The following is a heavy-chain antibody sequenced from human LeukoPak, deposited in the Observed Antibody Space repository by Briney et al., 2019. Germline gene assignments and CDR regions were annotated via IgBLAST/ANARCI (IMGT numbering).Heavy chain of an antibody. CDR3: ARDHLGLEAFDS. D-gene: IGHD1-1*01. Sequence: SETLSLTCAVYGGSFSGYYWSWIRQPPGKGLEWIGEINHSGSTNYNPSLKSRVTISVDTSKNQFSLQLNSVTPEDTAVYYCARDHLGLEAFDSWGQGTLVTVSS. V-gene: IGHV4-34*01. CDR1: GGSFSGYY. J-gene: IGHJ4*02. CDR2: INHSGST.